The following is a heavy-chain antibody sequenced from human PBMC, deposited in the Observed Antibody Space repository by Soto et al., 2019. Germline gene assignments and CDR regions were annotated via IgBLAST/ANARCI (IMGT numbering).Heavy chain of an antibody. CDR1: GFTFSRHA. CDR2: ISDSGGSI. J-gene: IGHJ4*02. V-gene: IGHV3-23*01. D-gene: IGHD6-13*01. CDR3: AKVSSSWYAGFFDL. Sequence: EVQLLESGGGLVQPGGSLRLSCTASGFTFSRHAMTWVRQAPGKGLEWVSGISDSGGSIYYADSVKGRFTISRDNSMNTLYMQMSTLRAEYTAIYYCAKVSSSWYAGFFDLWGQGTLVTVSS.